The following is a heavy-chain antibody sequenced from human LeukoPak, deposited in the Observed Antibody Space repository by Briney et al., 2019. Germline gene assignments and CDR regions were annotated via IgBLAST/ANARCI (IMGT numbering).Heavy chain of an antibody. CDR3: ARESRGIPGTTAFDY. CDR2: FGTRHTHI. J-gene: IGHJ4*02. V-gene: IGHV3-23*01. CDR1: GLNFNTYD. Sequence: GGSLRLSCVGSGLNFNTYDLTWVRQAPGKGLEWVALFGTRHTHIFYADSVEGRFATSRDNSKNTVYLQMNSLRVEDAAVYYCARESRGIPGTTAFDYWGQGTLVTVSS. D-gene: IGHD1-20*01.